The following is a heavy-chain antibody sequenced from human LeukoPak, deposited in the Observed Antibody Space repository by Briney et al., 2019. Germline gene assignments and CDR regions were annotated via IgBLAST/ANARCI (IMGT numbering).Heavy chain of an antibody. D-gene: IGHD3-22*01. CDR2: INHSGST. J-gene: IGHJ1*01. Sequence: PSETLSLTCAVYGGSFSGYYWSWIRQPPGKGLGWIGEINHSGSTNYNPSLKSRVTISVDTSKNQFSLKLSSVTAADTAVYYCARWEYYYDSSGYYVAAEYFQHWGQGTLVTVSS. V-gene: IGHV4-34*01. CDR1: GGSFSGYY. CDR3: ARWEYYYDSSGYYVAAEYFQH.